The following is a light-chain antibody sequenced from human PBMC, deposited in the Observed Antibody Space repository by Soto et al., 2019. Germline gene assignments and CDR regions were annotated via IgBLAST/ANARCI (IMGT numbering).Light chain of an antibody. CDR2: KAS. CDR1: QSISTW. Sequence: DIQMTQSPSTLSASVGNRVTSTCRASQSISTWLAWYQQKPGKAPKLLIYKASSLESGVPSRFSGSGSGTQFTLTISSLQPDDFATDYCQQYNSYSITFGQGTRLEIK. V-gene: IGKV1-5*03. CDR3: QQYNSYSIT. J-gene: IGKJ5*01.